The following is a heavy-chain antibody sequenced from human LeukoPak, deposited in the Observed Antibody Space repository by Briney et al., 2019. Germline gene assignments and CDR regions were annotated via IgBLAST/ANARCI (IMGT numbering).Heavy chain of an antibody. Sequence: PGRSLRLSCAASGFTFDDYAMHWVRQAPGKGLEWVSGISWNSGTIGYADSVKGRFTISRDNAKSSLYLQMNRLRTEDTALYYCAKDIGRWELPGGHWGQGTLVTVSS. CDR3: AKDIGRWELPGGH. D-gene: IGHD1-26*01. V-gene: IGHV3-9*01. CDR1: GFTFDDYA. CDR2: ISWNSGTI. J-gene: IGHJ4*02.